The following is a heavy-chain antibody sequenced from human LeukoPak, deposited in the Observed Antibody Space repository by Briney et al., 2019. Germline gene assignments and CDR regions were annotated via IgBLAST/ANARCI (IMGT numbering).Heavy chain of an antibody. CDR1: GGSISSGGYY. V-gene: IGHV4-31*03. CDR2: IYYSGST. J-gene: IGHJ4*02. D-gene: IGHD6-6*01. CDR3: ARELRYSSSDGAIDY. Sequence: PSQTLSLTSTVSGGSISSGGYYWSWIRQHPGKGLEWIGYIYYSGSTYYNPSLKSRVTISVDTSKNQFSLKLSSVTAADTAVYYCARELRYSSSDGAIDYWGQGTLVTVSS.